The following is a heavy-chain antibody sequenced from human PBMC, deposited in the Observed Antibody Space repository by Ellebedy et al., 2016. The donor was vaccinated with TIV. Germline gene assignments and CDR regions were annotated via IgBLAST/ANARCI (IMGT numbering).Heavy chain of an antibody. D-gene: IGHD3-22*01. J-gene: IGHJ5*02. CDR3: ARDPTSYFYDRSGFYP. V-gene: IGHV1-69*13. Sequence: ASVKVSCXASGGTFSTYGISWVRQAPGQGLEWMGGIIPVFGTRNYAQKCQGRVTITADDSTRTAYMEVSSLRSEDTAVYYCARDPTSYFYDRSGFYPWGQGTLVTVSS. CDR2: IIPVFGTR. CDR1: GGTFSTYG.